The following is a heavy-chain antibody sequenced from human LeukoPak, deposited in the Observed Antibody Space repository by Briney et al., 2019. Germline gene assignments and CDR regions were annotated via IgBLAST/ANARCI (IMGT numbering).Heavy chain of an antibody. J-gene: IGHJ4*02. D-gene: IGHD3-22*01. Sequence: PSETLSLTCTVSGNSISSGDNYWSWIRQPAGKGLEWIGRIYTSGSTNYNPSLKSRVTISGDTSKNQFSLRLSSVTATDTAVYYCARASYSYDINGWVPFDYWGQGTLVTVSS. CDR1: GNSISSGDNY. CDR2: IYTSGST. V-gene: IGHV4-61*02. CDR3: ARASYSYDINGWVPFDY.